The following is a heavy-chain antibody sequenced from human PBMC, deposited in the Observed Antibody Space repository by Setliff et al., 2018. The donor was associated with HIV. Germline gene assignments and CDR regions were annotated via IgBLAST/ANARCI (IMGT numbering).Heavy chain of an antibody. CDR2: IYPIGSPDFPSGNT. Sequence: KASETLSLTCTVSGGSISNYYWSWIRQPPGKGLEWIGYIYPIGSPDFPSGNTVYNPSFTSRLTLSLDTSKNQFSLKLTSVTAADAALYYCTGDYSSGSNRFDYWGQGTPVTVSS. CDR1: GGSISNYY. CDR3: TGDYSSGSNRFDY. D-gene: IGHD3-10*01. V-gene: IGHV4-4*08. J-gene: IGHJ4*02.